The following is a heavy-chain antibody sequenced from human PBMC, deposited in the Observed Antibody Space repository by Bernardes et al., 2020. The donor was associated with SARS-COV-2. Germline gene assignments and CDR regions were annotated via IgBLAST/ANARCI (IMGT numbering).Heavy chain of an antibody. CDR3: ARRPRAAAVWFDP. D-gene: IGHD6-13*01. CDR1: GGSISSYY. Sequence: SEPLSLTCTVSGGSISSYYWSWIRQPPGKGLEWIGYIYYSGSTNYNPSLKSRVTISVDTSKNQFSLKLSSVTAADTAVYYCARRPRAAAVWFDPWGQGTLVTVSS. CDR2: IYYSGST. V-gene: IGHV4-59*08. J-gene: IGHJ5*02.